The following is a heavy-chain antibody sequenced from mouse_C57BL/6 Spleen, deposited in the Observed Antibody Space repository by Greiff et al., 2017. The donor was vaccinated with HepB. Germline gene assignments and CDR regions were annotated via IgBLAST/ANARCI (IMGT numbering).Heavy chain of an antibody. J-gene: IGHJ3*01. D-gene: IGHD1-1*01. Sequence: VQLQQSGAELVKPGASVKLSCKASGYTFTSYWMHWVKQRPGQGLEWIGMIHPNSGSTNYNEKFKSKATLTVDKSSSTAYMQLSSLTSEDSAVYYCATDDYGSSYRAWFAYWGQGTLVTVSA. CDR2: IHPNSGST. CDR1: GYTFTSYW. CDR3: ATDDYGSSYRAWFAY. V-gene: IGHV1-64*01.